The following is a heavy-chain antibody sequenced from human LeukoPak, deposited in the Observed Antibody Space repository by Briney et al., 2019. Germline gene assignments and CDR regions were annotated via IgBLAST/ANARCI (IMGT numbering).Heavy chain of an antibody. V-gene: IGHV3-30-3*01. J-gene: IGHJ4*02. CDR3: AREVYSSSSLDY. Sequence: PGGSLRLSCAASGFTFSSYAMHLVRQAPGKGLEWVAVISYDGSNKYYADSVKGRFTISRDNSKNTLYLQMNSLRAEDTAVYYCAREVYSSSSLDYWGQGTLVTVSS. CDR1: GFTFSSYA. D-gene: IGHD6-6*01. CDR2: ISYDGSNK.